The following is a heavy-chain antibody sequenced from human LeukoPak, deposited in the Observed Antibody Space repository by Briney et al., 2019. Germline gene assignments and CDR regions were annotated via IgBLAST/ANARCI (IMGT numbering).Heavy chain of an antibody. CDR3: ARSETMIVVVMYDY. CDR1: GFTFSSYE. D-gene: IGHD3-22*01. CDR2: ISSSGSTI. V-gene: IGHV3-48*03. Sequence: PGGSLRLSCAASGFTFSSYEMNWVRQAPGKGLEWVSYISSSGSTIYYADSVKGRFTISRDNAKNSLYLQMNSLRAEDTAVYYCARSETMIVVVMYDYWGQGTLVTVSS. J-gene: IGHJ4*02.